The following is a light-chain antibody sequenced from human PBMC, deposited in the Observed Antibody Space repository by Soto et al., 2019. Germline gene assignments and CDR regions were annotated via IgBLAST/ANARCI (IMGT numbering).Light chain of an antibody. Sequence: EIVLTQSPGTLSLSPGERATLSCRASQSVSSSYLAWYQQKPGQAPRLLIYGASSRATGIPDRFSGSGSGTDFTLTISSLEPEDFAFYYCQQRKNWPLTFGGGTRVEI. CDR3: QQRKNWPLT. CDR2: GAS. CDR1: QSVSSSY. V-gene: IGKV3D-20*02. J-gene: IGKJ4*01.